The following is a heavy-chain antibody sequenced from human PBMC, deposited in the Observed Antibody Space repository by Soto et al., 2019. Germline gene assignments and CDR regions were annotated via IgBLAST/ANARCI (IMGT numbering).Heavy chain of an antibody. Sequence: QVQLVQSGAEVKKPGSSVKVSCKASGDTFSSYAINWVRQAPGQGLEWMGGIIPMFGTANYAQKFKGRVTITAGESTSTVYMELSSLRSEDTAVYYCAREGPAHYYDSSGYYSPLDYWGQGTLVTVSS. CDR2: IIPMFGTA. V-gene: IGHV1-69*01. J-gene: IGHJ4*02. CDR1: GDTFSSYA. CDR3: AREGPAHYYDSSGYYSPLDY. D-gene: IGHD3-22*01.